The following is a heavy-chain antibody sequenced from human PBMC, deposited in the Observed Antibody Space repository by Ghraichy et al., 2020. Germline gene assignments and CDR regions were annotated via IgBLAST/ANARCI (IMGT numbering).Heavy chain of an antibody. J-gene: IGHJ4*02. D-gene: IGHD3-10*01. CDR3: ARMGGYKAPLWY. V-gene: IGHV4-59*01. CDR1: GTSIRAYF. Sequence: SETLSLTCTVSGTSIRAYFWSWIRQPPGKGLEWIGDIFYSRGASYNPSLKSRVTISIDASNNQFSLNLTSVTAADTAVYYCARMGGYKAPLWYWSQGTLVAVSS. CDR2: IFYSRGA.